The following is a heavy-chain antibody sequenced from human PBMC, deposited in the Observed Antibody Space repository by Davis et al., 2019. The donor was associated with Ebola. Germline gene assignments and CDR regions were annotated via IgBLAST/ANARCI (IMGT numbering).Heavy chain of an antibody. J-gene: IGHJ4*02. CDR1: GHTFSNYA. Sequence: AASVKVSCKAPGHTFSNYAMHWVRHAPGQRLEWMGWIHGGNGNRKYSQKFQGRVTITMDTSASTVYLDLTSLRSEDTAVFYCARASFGYNSGWYADYWGPGSLVTVSS. V-gene: IGHV1-3*01. D-gene: IGHD6-19*01. CDR3: ARASFGYNSGWYADY. CDR2: IHGGNGNR.